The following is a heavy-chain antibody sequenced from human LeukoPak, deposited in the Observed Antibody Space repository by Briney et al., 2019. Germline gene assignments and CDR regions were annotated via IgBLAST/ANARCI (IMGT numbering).Heavy chain of an antibody. CDR3: ARDSGSGWRRINWFDP. CDR2: INPNSGGT. CDR1: GYTFTGYY. D-gene: IGHD6-19*01. J-gene: IGHJ5*02. Sequence: ASVKVSCKGSGYTFTGYYMHWVRHAPGQGLEWMGWINPNSGGTNYAQKFQGRVTVTRDTSISTAYMELSRLRSDDTAVYYCARDSGSGWRRINWFDPWGQGTLVTVSS. V-gene: IGHV1-2*02.